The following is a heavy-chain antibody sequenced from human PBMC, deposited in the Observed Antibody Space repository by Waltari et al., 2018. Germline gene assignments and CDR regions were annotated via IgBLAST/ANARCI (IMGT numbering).Heavy chain of an antibody. J-gene: IGHJ4*02. CDR3: ARTLAGSGSYFPDF. CDR1: GYSFTSYW. Sequence: EVQLVQSGAQVKKLGESLKISCKSSGYSFTSYWIGWVRQLPGKGLGWMGNITPSDSDTRYSPSFQVQVTISAEKSISTAYLQWSSLKASDTAMYYCARTLAGSGSYFPDFWGPGTQVTVSS. D-gene: IGHD3-10*01. V-gene: IGHV5-51*01. CDR2: ITPSDSDT.